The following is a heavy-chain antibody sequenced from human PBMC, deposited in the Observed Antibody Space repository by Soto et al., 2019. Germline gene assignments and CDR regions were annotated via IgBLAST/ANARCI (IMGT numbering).Heavy chain of an antibody. V-gene: IGHV4-34*01. Sequence: SQTPPLTCTFYAWSISGYYLILIRQPPGKGLEWIGEINHSGSTNYNPSLKSRVTISVDTSKNQLSLKLSSVTAADTAVYYCARGRIAADLWGQGTLVTVSS. J-gene: IGHJ4*02. CDR3: ARGRIAADL. D-gene: IGHD6-13*01. CDR2: INHSGST. CDR1: AWSISGYY.